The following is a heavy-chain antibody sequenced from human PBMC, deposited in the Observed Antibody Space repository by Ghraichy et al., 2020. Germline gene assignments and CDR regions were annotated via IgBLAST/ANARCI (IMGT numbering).Heavy chain of an antibody. V-gene: IGHV3-23*01. J-gene: IGHJ6*02. CDR2: ISGSGANT. D-gene: IGHD3-3*01. CDR1: GFTFNNYA. Sequence: GESLNISCAASGFTFNNYAMTWVRQTPGKGLEWVSAISGSGANTFYTDSVKGRFTISRDNSKNTLNLQMNSLRTEDTAVYYCAKTPRDFWSGYSGYYGMDVWGQGTTVTVSS. CDR3: AKTPRDFWSGYSGYYGMDV.